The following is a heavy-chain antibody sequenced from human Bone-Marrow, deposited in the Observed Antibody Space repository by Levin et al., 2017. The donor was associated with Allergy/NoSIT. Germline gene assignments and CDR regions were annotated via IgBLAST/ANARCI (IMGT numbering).Heavy chain of an antibody. CDR2: ISSSSSYI. V-gene: IGHV3-21*01. J-gene: IGHJ6*03. CDR3: ARAQLELRGNYYYYMDV. D-gene: IGHD1-7*01. CDR1: GFTFSSYS. Sequence: GESLKISCAASGFTFSSYSMNWVRQAPGKGLEWVSSISSSSSYIYYADSVKGRFTISRDNAKNSLYLQMNSLRAEDTAVYYCARAQLELRGNYYYYMDVWGKGTTVTVSS.